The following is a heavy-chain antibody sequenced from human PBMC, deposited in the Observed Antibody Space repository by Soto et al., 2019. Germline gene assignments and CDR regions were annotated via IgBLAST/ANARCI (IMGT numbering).Heavy chain of an antibody. CDR1: GFTFSSYG. J-gene: IGHJ5*01. V-gene: IGHV3-33*01. Sequence: GESVRLSCAASGFTFSSYGMHWVRQGPGKRLEWVAVIWYDGSNKYYADSVKGRFTISRDNSKNTLYLQMNSLRAEDTAVYYCARETMIVGVPPADGPWFDSWGQGTLVTVSS. CDR2: IWYDGSNK. CDR3: ARETMIVGVPPADGPWFDS. D-gene: IGHD3-22*01.